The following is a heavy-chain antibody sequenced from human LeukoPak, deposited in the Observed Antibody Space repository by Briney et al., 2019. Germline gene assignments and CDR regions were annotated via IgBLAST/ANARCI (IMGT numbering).Heavy chain of an antibody. V-gene: IGHV4-31*03. CDR3: ARDNCVGDSYRSDPFYI. Sequence: SETLSLTCTVSGGSISTGDYYWSWLRQHPGKGLEWLGYIYYRGSTYYNPYLTSRLAMSVDTAKNQYSTKLRAVTAGGTDVYCCARDNCVGDSYRSDPFYIWGQVTMVTVSS. CDR2: IYYRGST. D-gene: IGHD2-21*01. CDR1: GGSISTGDYY. J-gene: IGHJ3*02.